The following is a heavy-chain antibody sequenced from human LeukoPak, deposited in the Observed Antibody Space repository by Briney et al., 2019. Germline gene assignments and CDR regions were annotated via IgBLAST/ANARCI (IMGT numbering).Heavy chain of an antibody. CDR2: ISSSSTTI. J-gene: IGHJ4*02. CDR1: GFTFTSDS. D-gene: IGHD5-18*01. CDR3: AKKGGFSYGDPFDY. Sequence: GGSLRLSCAASGFTFTSDSMMWVRQAPGKGLEWGSYISSSSTTIHYADSVKGRFTISRDNAKNSVYLQMNSLRAEDTAVYYCAKKGGFSYGDPFDYWGQGTLVTVS. V-gene: IGHV3-48*01.